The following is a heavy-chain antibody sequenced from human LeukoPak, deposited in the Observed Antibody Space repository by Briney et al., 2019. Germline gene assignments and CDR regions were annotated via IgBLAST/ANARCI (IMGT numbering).Heavy chain of an antibody. J-gene: IGHJ5*02. CDR3: AKAKSIAAGVAWFDP. D-gene: IGHD6-13*01. Sequence: GGSLRLSCAASGVTFSIYGMSWVRQAPGKGLEWVSTISGSGGRTNYADSVKGRFTISRDNSKNTLYLQMNSLRAEDTAVYYCAKAKSIAAGVAWFDPWGQGTLVTVSS. V-gene: IGHV3-23*01. CDR1: GVTFSIYG. CDR2: ISGSGGRT.